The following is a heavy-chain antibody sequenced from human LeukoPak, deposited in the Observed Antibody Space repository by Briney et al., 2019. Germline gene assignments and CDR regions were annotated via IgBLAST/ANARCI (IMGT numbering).Heavy chain of an antibody. D-gene: IGHD2/OR15-2a*01. CDR1: GFAVSSNY. Sequence: GGSLRLSCAASGFAVSSNYMSWVRQAPGKGLEWVSVIYSGGSTYYADSAKGRFTISRDNSKNTLYLQMNSLRVEDTAVYYCARLSGPLSDFDYWGQGTLVTVSS. J-gene: IGHJ4*02. CDR3: ARLSGPLSDFDY. V-gene: IGHV3-53*01. CDR2: IYSGGST.